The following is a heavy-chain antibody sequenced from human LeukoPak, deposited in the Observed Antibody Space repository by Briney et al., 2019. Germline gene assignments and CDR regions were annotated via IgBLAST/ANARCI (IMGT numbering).Heavy chain of an antibody. CDR1: GFTFSRYW. D-gene: IGHD2-21*01. Sequence: GGSLRLSCAGSGFTFSRYWMSWVRQAPGKGLEWVANIKQDGSAKCYVDSVKGRFTTSRDNAKNSLYLQMNSLRVEDTAVYYCARDSTSDSLGYWGQGTLVIVSS. CDR2: IKQDGSAK. V-gene: IGHV3-7*01. CDR3: ARDSTSDSLGY. J-gene: IGHJ4*02.